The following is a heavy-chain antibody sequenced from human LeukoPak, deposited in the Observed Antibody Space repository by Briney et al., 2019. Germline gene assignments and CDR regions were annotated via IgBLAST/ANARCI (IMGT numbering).Heavy chain of an antibody. CDR3: ARDQYCSSTSCYESYMDV. D-gene: IGHD2-2*01. CDR2: ISAYNGNT. J-gene: IGHJ6*03. Sequence: ASVKVSCKASGYTFTSYGISWVRQAPGQGLEWMGWISAYNGNTNYAQKLQGRVTMTTDTSTSTAYMELRSLRSDDTAVYYCARDQYCSSTSCYESYMDVWGKGTTVTVSS. CDR1: GYTFTSYG. V-gene: IGHV1-18*01.